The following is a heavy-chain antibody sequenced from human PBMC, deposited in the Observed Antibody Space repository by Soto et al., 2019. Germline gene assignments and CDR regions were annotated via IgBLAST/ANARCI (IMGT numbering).Heavy chain of an antibody. CDR1: GYTFTSYG. CDR3: ARDNGITMIVVAMGVYGMDV. Sequence: ASVKVSCKDSGYTFTSYGISWVRQAPGQGLEWMGWISAYNGNTNYAQKLQGRVTMTTDTSTSTAYMELRSLRSDDTAVYYCARDNGITMIVVAMGVYGMDVWGQGTTVTVSS. CDR2: ISAYNGNT. J-gene: IGHJ6*02. D-gene: IGHD3-22*01. V-gene: IGHV1-18*01.